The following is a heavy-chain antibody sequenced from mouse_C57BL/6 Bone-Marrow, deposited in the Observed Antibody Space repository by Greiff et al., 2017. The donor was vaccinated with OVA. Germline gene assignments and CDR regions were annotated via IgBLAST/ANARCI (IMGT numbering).Heavy chain of an antibody. V-gene: IGHV14-4*01. CDR3: TTPYDYDGDYFDY. CDR1: GFNIKDDY. Sequence: VHVKQSGAELVRPGASVKLSCTASGFNIKDDYMHWVKQRPEQGLEWIGWIDPENGDTEYASKFQGKATITADTSSNTAYLQLSSLTSEDTAVYYCTTPYDYDGDYFDYWGQGTTLTVSS. J-gene: IGHJ2*01. CDR2: IDPENGDT. D-gene: IGHD2-4*01.